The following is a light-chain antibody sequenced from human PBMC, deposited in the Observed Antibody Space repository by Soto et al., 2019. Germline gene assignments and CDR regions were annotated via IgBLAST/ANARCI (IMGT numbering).Light chain of an antibody. CDR2: AAS. Sequence: DIQMTQSPSSLSASVGDRVTITCRASQSISSYLNWYQHKPGKAPKLLIYAASSLQSGVPSRFSGSGSGTDFTLTISSLQPEDFATYYCHQSYSIPPFTFGPGTKVHIK. CDR3: HQSYSIPPFT. J-gene: IGKJ3*01. CDR1: QSISSY. V-gene: IGKV1-39*01.